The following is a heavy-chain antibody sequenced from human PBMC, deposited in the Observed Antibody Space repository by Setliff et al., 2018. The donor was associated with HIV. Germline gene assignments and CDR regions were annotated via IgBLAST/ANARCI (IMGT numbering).Heavy chain of an antibody. V-gene: IGHV1-18*01. CDR2: INIYSGNT. CDR1: GYTFTTSG. J-gene: IGHJ5*02. D-gene: IGHD2-2*01. Sequence: ASVKVSCKTSGYTFTTSGISWVRQAPGQGLEWMGWINIYSGNTNYAQKFQGRVTMTTDTSTSTTYMELTSLRSDDTAVYYCARWSCGRATCYDSPYNWFDPWGQGTLVTVSS. CDR3: ARWSCGRATCYDSPYNWFDP.